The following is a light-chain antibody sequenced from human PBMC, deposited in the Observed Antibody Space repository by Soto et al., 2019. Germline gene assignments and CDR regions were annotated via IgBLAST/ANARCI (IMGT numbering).Light chain of an antibody. CDR3: QHYGSSPIT. CDR1: QSVSSSY. Sequence: EIVLTQSPGTLSLSPGERATLSCRASQSVSSSYLAWYQQKPGQAPRLLIYGASSRATGITDRFSGSGSGTDFTLTITRLEPDDFAVYDCQHYGSSPITFGGGTKVEIK. V-gene: IGKV3-20*01. J-gene: IGKJ4*01. CDR2: GAS.